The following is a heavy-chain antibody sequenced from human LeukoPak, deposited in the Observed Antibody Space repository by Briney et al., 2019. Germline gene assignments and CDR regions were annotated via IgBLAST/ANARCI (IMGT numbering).Heavy chain of an antibody. CDR2: IYHSGST. CDR3: ATGYSSSNFDY. J-gene: IGHJ4*02. D-gene: IGHD6-6*01. CDR1: GYSISSGYY. Sequence: SETLSLTCAVSGYSISSGYYWGWIRQPPGKGLEWIGSIYHSGSTYYNPSLKSRVTISVDTSKNQFSLKLSSVTAADTAVYYCATGYSSSNFDYWGQGTLVTVSS. V-gene: IGHV4-38-2*01.